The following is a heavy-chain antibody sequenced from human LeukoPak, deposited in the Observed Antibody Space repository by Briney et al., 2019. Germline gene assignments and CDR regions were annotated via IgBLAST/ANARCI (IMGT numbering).Heavy chain of an antibody. Sequence: SETLSLTCTVSGGSISSSSYYWGWIRQPPGKGLEWIGRIYTSGSTNYNPSLKSRVTMSVDTSKNQFSLKLSSVTAADTAVYYCARDWRLLGDFDWLVNWYFDLWGRGTLVTVSS. V-gene: IGHV4-39*07. CDR3: ARDWRLLGDFDWLVNWYFDL. J-gene: IGHJ2*01. CDR1: GGSISSSSYY. D-gene: IGHD3-9*01. CDR2: IYTSGST.